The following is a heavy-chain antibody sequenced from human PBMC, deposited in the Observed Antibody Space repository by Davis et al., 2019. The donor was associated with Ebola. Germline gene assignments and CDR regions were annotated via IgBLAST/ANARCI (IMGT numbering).Heavy chain of an antibody. V-gene: IGHV1-3*01. J-gene: IGHJ4*02. D-gene: IGHD6-13*01. CDR3: ARDLYSSSWFDY. CDR2: INAGNGNT. Sequence: ASVKVSCKASGYTFTSYAMHWVRQAPGQRLEWMGWINAGNGNTKYSQKFQGRVTVTRDTSASTAYMELSSLRSEDTAVYYCARDLYSSSWFDYWGQGTLVTVSS. CDR1: GYTFTSYA.